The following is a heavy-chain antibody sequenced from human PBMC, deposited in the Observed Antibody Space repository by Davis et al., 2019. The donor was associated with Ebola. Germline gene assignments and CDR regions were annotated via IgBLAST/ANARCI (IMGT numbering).Heavy chain of an antibody. D-gene: IGHD2-15*01. J-gene: IGHJ6*04. CDR3: AREVVVVVAANSQYYYGMDV. CDR1: GYTFTSYG. CDR2: ISAYNGNT. V-gene: IGHV1-18*01. Sequence: ASVKVSCKASGYTFTSYGISWVRQAPGQGLEWMGWISAYNGNTNYAQKFQGRVTMTRDTSTSTVYMELSSLRSEDTAVYYCAREVVVVVAANSQYYYGMDVWGKGTTVTVSS.